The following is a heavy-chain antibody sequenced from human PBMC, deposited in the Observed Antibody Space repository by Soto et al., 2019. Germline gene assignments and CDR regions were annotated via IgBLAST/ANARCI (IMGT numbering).Heavy chain of an antibody. CDR3: ARVGIAAAATFDY. D-gene: IGHD6-13*01. CDR1: GGTFSSYT. Sequence: QVQLVQSGAEVKKPGSSVKVSCKASGGTFSSYTISWVRQAPGQGLEWMGRIIPILGIENYAQKFQGRVTITADKSTSTAYMELSSLRSEDTAVYYCARVGIAAAATFDYWGQGTLVTVSS. J-gene: IGHJ4*02. V-gene: IGHV1-69*02. CDR2: IIPILGIE.